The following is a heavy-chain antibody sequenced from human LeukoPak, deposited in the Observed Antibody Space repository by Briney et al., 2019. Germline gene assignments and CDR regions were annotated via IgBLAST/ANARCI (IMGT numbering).Heavy chain of an antibody. Sequence: GESLKISCKGSGYSFTSYRIGWVRQMPGKGLEWMGIIYPGDSDTRYSPSFQGQVTISADKSISTAYLQWSSLKASDTAMYYCARHLLRYFDWFHYGMDVWGKGTTVTVSS. V-gene: IGHV5-51*01. J-gene: IGHJ6*04. CDR2: IYPGDSDT. CDR3: ARHLLRYFDWFHYGMDV. D-gene: IGHD3-9*01. CDR1: GYSFTSYR.